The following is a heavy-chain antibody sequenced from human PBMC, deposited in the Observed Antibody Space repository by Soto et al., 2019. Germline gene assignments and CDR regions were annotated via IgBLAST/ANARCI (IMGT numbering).Heavy chain of an antibody. V-gene: IGHV2-70*01. CDR2: IDWDDDK. Sequence: SGPTLVNPTQTLTLTCTFSGYSLSTSGMCVSWIRQPPGKALEWLALIDWDDDKYYSTSLKTRLTISKDTSKNQVVLTITNMYPVDTATYYCARRSPCSNSGYDLGYFDYWGQGTLVTVSS. J-gene: IGHJ4*02. CDR3: ARRSPCSNSGYDLGYFDY. CDR1: GYSLSTSGMC. D-gene: IGHD5-12*01.